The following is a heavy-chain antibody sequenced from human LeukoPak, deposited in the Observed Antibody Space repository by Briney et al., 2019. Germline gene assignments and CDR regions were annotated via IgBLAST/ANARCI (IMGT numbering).Heavy chain of an antibody. D-gene: IGHD6-13*01. CDR2: ISYDGSNK. CDR1: GFTFSSYG. V-gene: IGHV3-30*03. J-gene: IGHJ4*02. Sequence: GRSLRLSCAASGFTFSSYGMHWVRQAPGKGLEWVAVISYDGSNKYYADSVKGRFTISRDNSKNTLYLQMNSLRAEDTAVYYCAHMGIAAAQNHFDYWGQGTLVTVSS. CDR3: AHMGIAAAQNHFDY.